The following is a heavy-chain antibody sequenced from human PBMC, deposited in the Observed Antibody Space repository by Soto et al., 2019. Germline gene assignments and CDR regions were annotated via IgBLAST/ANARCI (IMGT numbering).Heavy chain of an antibody. D-gene: IGHD6-13*01. J-gene: IGHJ4*02. V-gene: IGHV4-31*03. Sequence: QVQLQESGPGLVKPSQTLSLTCTVSGGSISSGDYFWNWIRQHPGKGLEWIGYIHYSGNTYYNPSLKSRATISVDTSKNQFSLKLSSVTAADTAVYYCARDQGSSWYRYFDYWGQGTLVTVSS. CDR1: GGSISSGDYF. CDR3: ARDQGSSWYRYFDY. CDR2: IHYSGNT.